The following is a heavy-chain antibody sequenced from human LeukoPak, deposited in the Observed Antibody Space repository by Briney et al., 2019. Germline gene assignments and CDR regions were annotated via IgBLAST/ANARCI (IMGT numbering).Heavy chain of an antibody. Sequence: HPGGSLRLSCAASGFTFSSYGMHWVRQAPGKGLEWVAVIWYDGSNKYYADSVKGRFTISRDNSKNTLYLQMNSLRAEDTAVYYCAKVSVAATTDYWGQGTLVTVSS. J-gene: IGHJ4*02. CDR3: AKVSVAATTDY. V-gene: IGHV3-30*02. CDR1: GFTFSSYG. CDR2: IWYDGSNK. D-gene: IGHD6-19*01.